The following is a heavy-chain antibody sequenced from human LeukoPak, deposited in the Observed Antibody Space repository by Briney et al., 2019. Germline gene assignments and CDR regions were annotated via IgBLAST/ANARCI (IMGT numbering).Heavy chain of an antibody. CDR1: GFTFSSYE. J-gene: IGHJ4*02. V-gene: IGHV3-23*01. Sequence: PGGSLRLSCAASGFTFSSYEMNWVRQAPGKGLEWVSAISGSGGSTYYADSVKGRFTISRDNSKNTLYLQMNSLRAEDTAVYYCAKDIDALYYFDYWGQGTLVTVSS. CDR3: AKDIDALYYFDY. D-gene: IGHD2-15*01. CDR2: ISGSGGST.